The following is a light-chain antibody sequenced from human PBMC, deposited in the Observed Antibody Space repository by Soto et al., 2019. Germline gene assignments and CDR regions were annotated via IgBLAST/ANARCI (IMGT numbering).Light chain of an antibody. Sequence: DIQMTQSPATLYASVGDRATITCRASQSISSWLAWYQQKQGKATKLLIYKASSLESGVPSRFIGSGSGTEFTLTISSLQPDDFATYYCQQYNSFTTFGQGTKVEIK. CDR1: QSISSW. CDR2: KAS. CDR3: QQYNSFTT. V-gene: IGKV1-5*03. J-gene: IGKJ1*01.